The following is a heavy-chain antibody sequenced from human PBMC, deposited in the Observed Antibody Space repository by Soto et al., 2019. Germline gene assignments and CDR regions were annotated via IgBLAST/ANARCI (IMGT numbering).Heavy chain of an antibody. V-gene: IGHV3-30*18. CDR1: GFTFSSYG. CDR3: AKDHDALDY. CDR2: ISYDGSNK. D-gene: IGHD2-2*01. Sequence: VQLVESGGGLVQPGGSLRLSCAASGFTFSSYGMHWVRQAPGKGLEWVAVISYDGSNKYYADSVKGRFTISRDNSKNTLYLQMNSLRAEDTAVYYCAKDHDALDYWGQGTLVTVSS. J-gene: IGHJ4*02.